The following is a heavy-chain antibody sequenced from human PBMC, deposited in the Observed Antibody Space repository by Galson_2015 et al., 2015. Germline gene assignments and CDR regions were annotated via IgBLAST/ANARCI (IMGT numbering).Heavy chain of an antibody. CDR1: GYTFTSYG. Sequence: SVKVSCKASGYTFTSYGISWVRQAPGQGLEWMGWMNPNSGNTGYAQKFQGRVTMTRNTSISTAYMELSSLRSEDTAVYYCARGNYYDSSGYYITDWYFDLWGRGTLVTVSS. J-gene: IGHJ2*01. CDR2: MNPNSGNT. D-gene: IGHD3-22*01. V-gene: IGHV1-8*02. CDR3: ARGNYYDSSGYYITDWYFDL.